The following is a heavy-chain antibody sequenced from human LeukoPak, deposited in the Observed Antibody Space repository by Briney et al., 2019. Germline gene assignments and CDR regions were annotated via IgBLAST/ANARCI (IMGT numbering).Heavy chain of an antibody. J-gene: IGHJ4*02. CDR1: GFTFRNAW. V-gene: IGHV3-15*01. CDR3: LRDWYGSGSYWQIRESYFDY. D-gene: IGHD3-10*01. Sequence: GGSLRLSCAISGFTFRNAWMSWVRQAPGKGLEWVGRIKSKTDGGTTDYAAPVKGRFTISRDDSKNTLYLQMNSLKTEDTAVYYCLRDWYGSGSYWQIRESYFDYWGQGTLVTVSS. CDR2: IKSKTDGGTT.